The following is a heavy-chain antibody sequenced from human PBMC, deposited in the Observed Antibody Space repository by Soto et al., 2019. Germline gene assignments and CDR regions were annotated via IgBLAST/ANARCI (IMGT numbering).Heavy chain of an antibody. J-gene: IGHJ6*03. CDR1: GYSFTSYW. CDR3: ARHRSSSSSYSHYYYMDV. Sequence: GEPLKISCKGSGYSFTSYWIGWVRQMPGKGLEWMGIIYPGDSDTRYSPSFQGQVTISADKSISTAYLQWSSLKASDTAMYYCARHRSSSSSYSHYYYMDVWGKGTTVTVSS. D-gene: IGHD6-6*01. V-gene: IGHV5-51*01. CDR2: IYPGDSDT.